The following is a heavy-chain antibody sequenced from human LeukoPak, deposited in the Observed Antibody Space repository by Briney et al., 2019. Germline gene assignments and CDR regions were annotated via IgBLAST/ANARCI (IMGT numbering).Heavy chain of an antibody. Sequence: ASVKVSCKASGYTFTSYGISWVRQAPGQGLEWMGWISAYNGNTNYAQKLQGRVTMTTDTSTSTAYMELRSLRSDDTAVYYCARDLDKFPHIMNFGYWGQGTLVTVSS. CDR3: ARDLDKFPHIMNFGY. CDR1: GYTFTSYG. D-gene: IGHD3-16*01. CDR2: ISAYNGNT. J-gene: IGHJ4*02. V-gene: IGHV1-18*01.